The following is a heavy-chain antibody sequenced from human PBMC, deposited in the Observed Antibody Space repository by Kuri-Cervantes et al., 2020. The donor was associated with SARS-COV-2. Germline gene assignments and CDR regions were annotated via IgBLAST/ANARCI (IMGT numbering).Heavy chain of an antibody. D-gene: IGHD5-12*01. Sequence: ESLKISCAVSGYSISSGYYWGWIRQPPGKGLEWIGSIYHSGSTYYNPSLKSRVTISVDTSKNQFSLKLSPVTAADTAVYYCAREGYRNSGYDFPPDYWGQGTLVTVSS. J-gene: IGHJ4*02. CDR3: AREGYRNSGYDFPPDY. CDR1: GYSISSGYY. CDR2: IYHSGST. V-gene: IGHV4-38-2*02.